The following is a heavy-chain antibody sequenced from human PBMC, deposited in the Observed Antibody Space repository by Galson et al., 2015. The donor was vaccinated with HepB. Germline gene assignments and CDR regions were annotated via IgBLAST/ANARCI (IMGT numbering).Heavy chain of an antibody. J-gene: IGHJ4*02. CDR3: ARVGNYYDSSDFHPEVYDY. CDR2: INAGNGNT. Sequence: SVKVSCKASGYTFTSYAMHWVRQAPGQRLEWMGWINAGNGNTMYSQKFQGRVTITRDTSASTAYVELSSLRSADTAVYYCARVGNYYDSSDFHPEVYDYWGQGTLVTVSS. D-gene: IGHD3-22*01. V-gene: IGHV1-3*01. CDR1: GYTFTSYA.